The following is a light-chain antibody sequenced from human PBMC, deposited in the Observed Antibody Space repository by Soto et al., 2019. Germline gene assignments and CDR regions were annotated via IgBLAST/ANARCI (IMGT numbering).Light chain of an antibody. V-gene: IGKV1-5*03. CDR2: EAS. J-gene: IGKJ1*01. CDR1: QSIRSW. Sequence: DIQMTQSPSTLSASIGDRVILTCRASQSIRSWLAWYQQKPGKAPKALIYEASSLESGVPSRFSGSGSGTEFTLTISSLQPDDFATYYCQQYNDYSNTFGQGTKVDIK. CDR3: QQYNDYSNT.